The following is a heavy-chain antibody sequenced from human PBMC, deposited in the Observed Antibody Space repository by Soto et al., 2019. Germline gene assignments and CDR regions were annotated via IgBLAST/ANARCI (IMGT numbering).Heavy chain of an antibody. CDR3: VRQALFSRSHYWDAFDY. Sequence: PGESLKISCKASGYSFTSHWIGWVRHMPGKGLEWMGIIYPSDSDTRYNPSFQGQVTMSADKSTITAYLQWNSLKASDTATYYCVRQALFSRSHYWDAFDYWGQGTMVTVSS. CDR1: GYSFTSHW. V-gene: IGHV5-51*01. CDR2: IYPSDSDT. D-gene: IGHD1-26*01. J-gene: IGHJ3*01.